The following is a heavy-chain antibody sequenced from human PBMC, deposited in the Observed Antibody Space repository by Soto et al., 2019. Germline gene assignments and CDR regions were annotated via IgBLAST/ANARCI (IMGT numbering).Heavy chain of an antibody. CDR3: AHSRNSPFDY. Sequence: ASVKVSCKASGYTFTSYYMHWVRQAPGQGLEWMGIINPSGGSTSYAQKFQGRFTITKDTSKNQVVLTMTYMDPLDTATYYCAHSRNSPFDYWGQGTLVTVSS. V-gene: IGHV1-46*01. J-gene: IGHJ4*02. D-gene: IGHD4-4*01. CDR2: INPSGGST. CDR1: GYTFTSYY.